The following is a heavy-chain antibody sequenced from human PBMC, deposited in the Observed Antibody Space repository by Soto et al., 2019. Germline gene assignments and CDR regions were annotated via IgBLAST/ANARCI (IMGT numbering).Heavy chain of an antibody. J-gene: IGHJ4*02. CDR1: GGSFSGYY. CDR2: INHSGTT. V-gene: IGHV4-34*01. CDR3: ARAGLAAAGTNDY. D-gene: IGHD6-13*01. Sequence: SETLSLTCAVYGGSFSGYYWSWIRQPPGKGLEWIGEINHSGTTNYNPSLKSRVTISVDTSKNQFSLRWSSVTASDTAVYYCARAGLAAAGTNDYWGQGTLVTVSS.